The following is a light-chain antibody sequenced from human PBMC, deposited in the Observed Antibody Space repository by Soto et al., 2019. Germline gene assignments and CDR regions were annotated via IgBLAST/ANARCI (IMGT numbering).Light chain of an antibody. CDR3: QQYDSSPWT. V-gene: IGKV3-20*01. CDR1: QRVWSRF. Sequence: SVVTQSPGPLSLSPGERTTLSCRASQRVWSRFLAWYQLKPGQAPRLLIDGASSRATGIPDRFSGSGSGTDFTLTISRLEPEDFAVYYCQQYDSSPWTFGQGTKVEIK. CDR2: GAS. J-gene: IGKJ1*01.